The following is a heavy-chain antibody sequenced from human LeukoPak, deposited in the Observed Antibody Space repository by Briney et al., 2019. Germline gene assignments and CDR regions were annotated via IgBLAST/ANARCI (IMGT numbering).Heavy chain of an antibody. CDR2: ISRDGSKK. D-gene: IGHD1-26*01. J-gene: IGHJ4*02. Sequence: PGGSLRLSCAVSGSTSSRNFMRWVRQTPGKGLEWVSNISRDGSKKNYVDSVKGRFTISRDNAKNSLFLQMNSLRAEDTAIYYCASGAGWESGYWGQGTLVTVSS. V-gene: IGHV3-7*01. CDR3: ASGAGWESGY. CDR1: GSTSSRNF.